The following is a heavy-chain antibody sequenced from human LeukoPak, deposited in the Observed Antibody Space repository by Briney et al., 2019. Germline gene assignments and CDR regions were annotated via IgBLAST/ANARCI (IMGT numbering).Heavy chain of an antibody. CDR1: GYTFTGYY. V-gene: IGHV1-2*02. CDR3: ARTYDFWSGYYVY. CDR2: INPNSGGT. Sequence: EASVKVSCKASGYTFTGYYMHWVRQAPGQGLEWMGWINPNSGGTNYAQKFQGRVTMTRDTSISTAYVELSRLRSDDTAVYYCARTYDFWSGYYVYWGQGTLVTVSS. J-gene: IGHJ4*02. D-gene: IGHD3-3*01.